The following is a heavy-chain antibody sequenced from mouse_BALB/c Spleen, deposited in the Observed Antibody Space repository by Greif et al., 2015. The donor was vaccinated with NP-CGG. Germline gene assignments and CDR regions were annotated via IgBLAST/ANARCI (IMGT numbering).Heavy chain of an antibody. D-gene: IGHD1-3*01. CDR1: GYTFTSYW. CDR2: IDPSDSYT. J-gene: IGHJ4*01. V-gene: IGHV1-69*02. CDR3: ARKDNRGYAMDY. Sequence: QVQLQQSGAELVKPGASVKLSCKASGYTFTSYWMHWVKQRPGQGLEWIGEIDPSDSYTNYNQKFKGKAPLTVDKSSSTAYMQLSSLTSEDSAVYYCARKDNRGYAMDYWGQGSSVTVSS.